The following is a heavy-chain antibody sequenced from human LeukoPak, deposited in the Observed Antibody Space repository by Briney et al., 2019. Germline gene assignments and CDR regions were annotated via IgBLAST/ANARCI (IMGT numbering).Heavy chain of an antibody. CDR2: IYPGDSDT. J-gene: IGHJ4*02. V-gene: IGHV5-51*01. CDR1: GYTFTSYW. Sequence: GESLKISCTGSGYTFTSYWIGWVRQMPGQGLEWMGIIYPGDSDTRYSPSFQGQVTISADKSLSTAFLQLKSLKASDTAMYYCARQDGNSEFYFDSWGQGTLVTVSS. D-gene: IGHD4-23*01. CDR3: ARQDGNSEFYFDS.